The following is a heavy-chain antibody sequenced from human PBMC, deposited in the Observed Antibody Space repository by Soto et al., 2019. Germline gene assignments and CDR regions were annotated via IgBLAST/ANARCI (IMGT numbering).Heavy chain of an antibody. CDR3: ARPGGNEYCSGGSCYSNYYYGMDV. D-gene: IGHD2-15*01. V-gene: IGHV4-39*01. CDR2: IYYSGST. J-gene: IGHJ6*02. CDR1: GGSISSSSYY. Sequence: SETLSLTCTVSGGSISSSSYYWGWIRQPPGKGLEWIGSIYYSGSTYYNPSLKSRVTISVDTSKNQFSLKLSSVTAADTAVYYCARPGGNEYCSGGSCYSNYYYGMDVWGQGTTVTVSS.